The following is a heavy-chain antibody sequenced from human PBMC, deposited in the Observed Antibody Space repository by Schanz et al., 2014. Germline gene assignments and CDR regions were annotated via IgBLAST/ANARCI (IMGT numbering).Heavy chain of an antibody. J-gene: IGHJ4*02. D-gene: IGHD2-2*01. CDR2: INPSSGTT. V-gene: IGHV1-46*01. Sequence: QVQLVQSGAEAKKPGASVKVSCKASGYTFTTYYIHWVRQAPGQGLAWMGKINPSSGTTRKAQNFKGRLTVTRDTSTSTMNVQLSSLRSEDAAVYYCARAGYSSSSSFDSWGQGTLVTVSS. CDR3: ARAGYSSSSSFDS. CDR1: GYTFTTYY.